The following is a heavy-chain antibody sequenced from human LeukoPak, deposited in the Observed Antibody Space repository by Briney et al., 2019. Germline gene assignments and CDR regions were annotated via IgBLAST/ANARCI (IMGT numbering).Heavy chain of an antibody. CDR3: ARDSSSWSPFDY. CDR2: IASSDGHT. J-gene: IGHJ4*02. D-gene: IGHD6-13*01. V-gene: IGHV1-46*02. Sequence: GASVKVSCKASGYPFNIYYVHWIRQAPGQGLEWMGLIASSDGHTNHTRKFQGRLTMTRDTSTRTVYMELRSLRSDDTAVYYCARDSSSWSPFDYWGQGTLVTVSS. CDR1: GYPFNIYY.